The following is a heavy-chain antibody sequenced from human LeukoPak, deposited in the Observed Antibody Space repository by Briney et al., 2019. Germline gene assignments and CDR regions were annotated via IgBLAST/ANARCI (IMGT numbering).Heavy chain of an antibody. CDR1: GGSFSGYY. V-gene: IGHV4-34*01. Sequence: SETLSLTRAVYGGSFSGYYWSWIRQPPGKGLESFGEMNHSGSTNYNPSLKSRVIISVDPSKNQFSLKLSSVTAADTAVYYCARAGGRNGYWRSTLWFDPWGQGTLVTVSS. CDR2: MNHSGST. J-gene: IGHJ5*02. CDR3: ARAGGRNGYWRSTLWFDP. D-gene: IGHD2-2*03.